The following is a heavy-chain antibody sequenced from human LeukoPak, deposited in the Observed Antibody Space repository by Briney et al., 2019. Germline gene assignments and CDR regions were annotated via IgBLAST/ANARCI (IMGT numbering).Heavy chain of an antibody. CDR2: ISGSGGST. CDR1: GFTFSSYA. Sequence: PGGSLRLSCAASGFTFSSYAMSWVRQAPGKGLEWVSAISGSGGSTYYADSVKGRFTISRDNSKNTLYLQMNSLRAEDTAVYYCAKDRYGSGSHYKIQDGMDVWGQGTTVTVSS. D-gene: IGHD3-10*01. V-gene: IGHV3-23*01. CDR3: AKDRYGSGSHYKIQDGMDV. J-gene: IGHJ6*02.